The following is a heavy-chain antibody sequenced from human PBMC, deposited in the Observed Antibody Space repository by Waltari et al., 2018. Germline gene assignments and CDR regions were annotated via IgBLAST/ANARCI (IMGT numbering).Heavy chain of an antibody. V-gene: IGHV1-69*01. CDR1: GGTFSSYA. D-gene: IGHD3-16*02. CDR3: ARSTYYDYVWGSYRQYYFDY. J-gene: IGHJ4*02. Sequence: QVQLVQSGAEVKKPGSSVKVSCKASGGTFSSYAISWVRQAPGQGLEWMGGIIPIFGTANYAQKFQGRVTITADESTSTAYMELSSLRSEDTAVYYCARSTYYDYVWGSYRQYYFDYWGQGTLVTVSS. CDR2: IIPIFGTA.